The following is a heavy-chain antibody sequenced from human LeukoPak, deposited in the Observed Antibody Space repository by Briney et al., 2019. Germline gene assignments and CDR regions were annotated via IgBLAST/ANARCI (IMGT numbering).Heavy chain of an antibody. V-gene: IGHV4-34*01. D-gene: IGHD6-19*01. Sequence: SETLCLTCAVYGGSFSGYYWSWIRQPPGKGLEWIGEINHSGSNNYNPSLKSRVTISVDTSKNQFSLKLSSVTAADTAVYYCARVVGQWLVRFDYWGQGTLVTVSS. CDR1: GGSFSGYY. CDR3: ARVVGQWLVRFDY. J-gene: IGHJ4*02. CDR2: INHSGSN.